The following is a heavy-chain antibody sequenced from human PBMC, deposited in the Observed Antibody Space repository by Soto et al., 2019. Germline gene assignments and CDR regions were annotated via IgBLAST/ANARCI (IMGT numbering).Heavy chain of an antibody. Sequence: QVQLVQSGAEVKKPGASVRISCKASGYSFTTFDINWVRQASGQGLEWVGWMNPNTGDTVFVQNFQGRASMTRNSSLSTAFMEVSGLKVEDTVVYYCARGRGGATGGRLDYWGQGTPVIVSS. J-gene: IGHJ4*02. CDR3: ARGRGGATGGRLDY. D-gene: IGHD2-8*02. CDR2: MNPNTGDT. CDR1: GYSFTTFD. V-gene: IGHV1-8*02.